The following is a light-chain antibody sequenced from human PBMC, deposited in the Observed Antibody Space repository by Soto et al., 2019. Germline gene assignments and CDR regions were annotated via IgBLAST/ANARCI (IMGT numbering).Light chain of an antibody. J-gene: IGLJ3*02. Sequence: QSVLTQPASVSGSPGQSITISCTGTSSDVGSYNLVSWYQQLPGKAPKLIIYEVTERPSGISSRFSGSKSGNTASLTISGLQGEDEAYYYCCSYADSSILVFGGGTKVTVL. CDR3: CSYADSSILV. V-gene: IGLV2-23*02. CDR2: EVT. CDR1: SSDVGSYNL.